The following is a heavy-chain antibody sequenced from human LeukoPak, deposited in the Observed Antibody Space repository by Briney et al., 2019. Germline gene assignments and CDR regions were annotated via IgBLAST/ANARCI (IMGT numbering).Heavy chain of an antibody. Sequence: SETLSLTCTVSGGSISSSSYYWGWIRQPPGKGLEWIGSIYYSGGTYYNPSLKSRVTISVDTSKNQFSLKLSSVTAADTAVYYCARHSSGQGYFDYWGQGTLVTVSS. D-gene: IGHD6-19*01. CDR3: ARHSSGQGYFDY. V-gene: IGHV4-39*01. CDR1: GGSISSSSYY. J-gene: IGHJ4*02. CDR2: IYYSGGT.